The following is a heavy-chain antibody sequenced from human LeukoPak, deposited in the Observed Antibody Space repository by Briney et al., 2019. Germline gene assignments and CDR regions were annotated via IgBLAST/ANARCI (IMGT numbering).Heavy chain of an antibody. Sequence: KPGGSLRLSCAASGFTFSSYAMSWVRQAPGKGLQCISHITTGGSSIFYADSVKGRFTLSRDNAKNSLYLQMNSLRAEDAAVYYCARVRYDSGWYDYWGQGAQVIVSS. CDR3: ARVRYDSGWYDY. CDR1: GFTFSSYA. J-gene: IGHJ4*02. D-gene: IGHD6-19*01. V-gene: IGHV3-48*04. CDR2: ITTGGSSI.